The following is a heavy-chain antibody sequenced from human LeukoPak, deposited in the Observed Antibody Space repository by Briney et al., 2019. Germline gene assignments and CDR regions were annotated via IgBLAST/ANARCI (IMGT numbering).Heavy chain of an antibody. V-gene: IGHV3-33*03. CDR1: GFTFSSYG. Sequence: GGSLRLSCAASGFTFSSYGMHWVRQAPGKGLEWVAVIWYDGSNKYYADSVKGRFTISRDNSKNTLYLQMNSLRAEDTAVYYCAKPGIVVVPAAHFDYWGQGTLVTVSS. CDR2: IWYDGSNK. J-gene: IGHJ4*02. D-gene: IGHD2-2*01. CDR3: AKPGIVVVPAAHFDY.